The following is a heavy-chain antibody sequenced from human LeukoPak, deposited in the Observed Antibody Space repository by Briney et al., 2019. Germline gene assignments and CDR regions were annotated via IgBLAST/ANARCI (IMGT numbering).Heavy chain of an antibody. D-gene: IGHD6-6*01. CDR1: GGSISRGSYY. J-gene: IGHJ5*02. V-gene: IGHV4-61*02. CDR2: IYTSGST. Sequence: TSQTLSLTCTVSGGSISRGSYYWSWIRQPAGKGLEWIGRIYTSGSTNYNPSLKSRVTISVDTSKNQFSLKLSSVTAADTGVYYCAREGHMAARGFLGWFDPWGQGTLVTVSS. CDR3: AREGHMAARGFLGWFDP.